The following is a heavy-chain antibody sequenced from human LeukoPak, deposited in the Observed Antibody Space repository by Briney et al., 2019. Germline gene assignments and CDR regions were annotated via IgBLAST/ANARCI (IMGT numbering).Heavy chain of an antibody. J-gene: IGHJ3*02. D-gene: IGHD3-10*01. V-gene: IGHV3-21*01. CDR1: GFTFSSYS. CDR2: ISSSSSYI. Sequence: GGSLRLSCAASGFTFSSYSMNWVRQAPGKGLEWVSSISSSSSYIYYADSVKGRFTISSDNAKNSLYLQMNSLRAEDTAVYYCARDFRGLNDAFDIWGQGTMVTVSS. CDR3: ARDFRGLNDAFDI.